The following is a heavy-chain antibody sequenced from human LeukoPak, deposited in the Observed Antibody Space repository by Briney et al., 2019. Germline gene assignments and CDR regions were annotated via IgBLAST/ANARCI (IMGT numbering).Heavy chain of an antibody. J-gene: IGHJ4*02. V-gene: IGHV3-48*01. D-gene: IGHD1-26*01. Sequence: QSGGSLRLSCAASGFTFSSYSMNWVRQAPGKGLEWVSYISSSSTIYYADSVKGRFTISRDNAKNSLYLQMNSLRAEDTAVYYCAREDSEAFDYWGQGTLVTVSS. CDR2: ISSSSTI. CDR1: GFTFSSYS. CDR3: AREDSEAFDY.